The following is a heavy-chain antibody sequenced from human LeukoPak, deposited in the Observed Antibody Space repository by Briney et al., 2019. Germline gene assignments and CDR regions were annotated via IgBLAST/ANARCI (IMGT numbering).Heavy chain of an antibody. D-gene: IGHD4-17*01. V-gene: IGHV3-23*01. Sequence: GGSLRLSCAASGFTFSGYAMSWVRQAPGKGLEWVSAISGSGGSTYYADSVKGRFTISRDNSKNTLYLQMNSLRAEDTAVYYCANTHRDYGDGNFDYWGQGTLVTVSS. CDR2: ISGSGGST. CDR1: GFTFSGYA. CDR3: ANTHRDYGDGNFDY. J-gene: IGHJ4*02.